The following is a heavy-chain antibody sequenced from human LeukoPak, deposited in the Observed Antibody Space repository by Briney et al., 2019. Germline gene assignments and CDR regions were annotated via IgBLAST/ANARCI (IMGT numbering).Heavy chain of an antibody. CDR1: GFPFSSYG. CDR3: AKDHGYGGNFDY. V-gene: IGHV3-30*18. CDR2: ISYDGSNK. J-gene: IGHJ4*02. Sequence: GGSLRLSCAASGFPFSSYGMHWVRQAPGKGLEWGAVISYDGSNKYYADSVKGRFTISRDNSKNTLYLQMNSLRGEDTAVYYCAKDHGYGGNFDYWGQGTLVTVSS. D-gene: IGHD4-23*01.